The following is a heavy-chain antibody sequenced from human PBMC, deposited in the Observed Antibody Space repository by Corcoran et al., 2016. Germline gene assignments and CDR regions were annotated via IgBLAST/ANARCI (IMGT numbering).Heavy chain of an antibody. CDR1: GYTFTSYY. Sequence: QVQLVRSGAEVKKPGASVKVSCKASGYTFTSYYMHWVRQAPGQGLEWMGIINPSGGSTSYAQKFQGRVTMTRDTSTSTVYMELSSLRSEDTAVYDCARVPPKTKTFDYWGQGTLVTVSS. V-gene: IGHV1-46*01. D-gene: IGHD1-7*01. J-gene: IGHJ4*02. CDR2: INPSGGST. CDR3: ARVPPKTKTFDY.